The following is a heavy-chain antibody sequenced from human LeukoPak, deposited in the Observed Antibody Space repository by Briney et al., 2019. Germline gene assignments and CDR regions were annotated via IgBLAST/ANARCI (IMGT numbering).Heavy chain of an antibody. CDR3: ARAYRSSWYMN. D-gene: IGHD6-13*01. CDR1: GGSVSSGSHY. Sequence: SETLSLTCTVSGGSVSSGSHYWTWIRQPPGKGLEWIGYIYYSGSTNYDPSLKNRVTISLDTSESQFSLKLSSVTTADTAVYYCARAYRSSWYMNWGQGTLVTVSS. CDR2: IYYSGST. V-gene: IGHV4-61*01. J-gene: IGHJ4*02.